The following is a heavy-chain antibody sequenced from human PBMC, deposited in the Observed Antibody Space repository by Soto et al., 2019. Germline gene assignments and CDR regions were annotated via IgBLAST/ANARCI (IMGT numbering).Heavy chain of an antibody. Sequence: PSETLSLTCAVSGGSISSSNWWSWVRQPPGKGLEWIGEIYHSGSTNYNPSLKSRVTISVDKSKNQFSLKLSSVTAADTAVYYCAIVPGIIWSGFYYYYGMDVWGQGTTVTVSS. V-gene: IGHV4-4*02. CDR1: GGSISSSNW. J-gene: IGHJ6*02. CDR3: AIVPGIIWSGFYYYYGMDV. CDR2: IYHSGST. D-gene: IGHD3-3*01.